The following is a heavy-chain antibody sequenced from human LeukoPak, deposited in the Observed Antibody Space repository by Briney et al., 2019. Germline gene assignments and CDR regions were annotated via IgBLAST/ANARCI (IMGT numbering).Heavy chain of an antibody. Sequence: GGSLRLSCAASGFTFSSYAMTWVRQAPGKGLEWVAVISYDGSNKYYADSVKGRFTISRDNSKNTLYLQMNSLRAEDTAVYYCAKDQALNSYYDILTGYPRMYGMDVWGQGTTVTVSS. CDR3: AKDQALNSYYDILTGYPRMYGMDV. CDR2: ISYDGSNK. CDR1: GFTFSSYA. D-gene: IGHD3-9*01. V-gene: IGHV3-30*18. J-gene: IGHJ6*02.